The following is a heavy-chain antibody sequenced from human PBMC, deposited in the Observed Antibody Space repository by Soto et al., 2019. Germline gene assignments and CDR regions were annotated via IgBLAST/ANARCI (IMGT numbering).Heavy chain of an antibody. Sequence: QGLLQESGPRLVKASESLSLTCTVSGGPISSYSWSWIRQTPGKGLEWIGYLSYGGSPNYNPSLESRVTITINTIATQFSLKLKSLTAADTAVYYCARGFWATGGGNYYYSMDVWGQGTTVRVS. CDR3: ARGFWATGGGNYYYSMDV. V-gene: IGHV4-59*13. J-gene: IGHJ6*02. CDR1: GGPISSYS. D-gene: IGHD2-15*01. CDR2: LSYGGSP.